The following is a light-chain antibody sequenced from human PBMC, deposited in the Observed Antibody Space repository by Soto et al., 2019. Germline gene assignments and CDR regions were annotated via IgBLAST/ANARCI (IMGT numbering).Light chain of an antibody. V-gene: IGKV3-20*01. CDR3: QHYADSPPVFT. J-gene: IGKJ3*01. CDR1: RFVSNYY. CDR2: AAS. Sequence: DIVLTQSPGTLSLSPGDRATLSCRTSRFVSNYYVAWYQQRPGQAPRLLIYAASSTATDIPDRFSGSGSGTDFTLTLSSLEPEDFAVYYCQHYADSPPVFTFGPGTKVEI.